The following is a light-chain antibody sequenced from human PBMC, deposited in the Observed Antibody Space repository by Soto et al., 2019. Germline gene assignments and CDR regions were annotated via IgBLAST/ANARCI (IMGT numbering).Light chain of an antibody. J-gene: IGLJ3*02. Sequence: QSALTQPASVSGSPGQSITISCTGTSSDVGGYDHVSWYQQHPGKAPKLMIYDVRDRPSGVSNRFSGSKSGNTASLTISGVQAEDEADYCCSSYAGSSTVVFGGGTQLTVL. CDR3: SSYAGSSTVV. CDR1: SSDVGGYDH. CDR2: DVR. V-gene: IGLV2-14*01.